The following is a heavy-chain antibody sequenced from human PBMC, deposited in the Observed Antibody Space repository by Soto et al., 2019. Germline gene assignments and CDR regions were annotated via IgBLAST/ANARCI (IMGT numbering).Heavy chain of an antibody. CDR1: GYTFTSGG. CDR3: ARDRSITPYGDYVNWFDP. V-gene: IGHV1-18*01. J-gene: IGHJ5*02. Sequence: ASVKVSFKASGYTFTSGGISWVRQATGQGLEWMGWISAYNGNTNYAQKLQGRVTMTTDTSTSTAYMELRSLRSDDTAVYYCARDRSITPYGDYVNWFDPWGQGTLVTVSS. CDR2: ISAYNGNT. D-gene: IGHD4-17*01.